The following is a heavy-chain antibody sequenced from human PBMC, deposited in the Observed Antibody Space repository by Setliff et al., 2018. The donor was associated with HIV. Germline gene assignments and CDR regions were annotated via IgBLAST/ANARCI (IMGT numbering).Heavy chain of an antibody. CDR3: ARGTLGRHFFDY. Sequence: ASVKVSCKGSGFIFGDYYMHWVQLAPGQGLEWMGWISPKTGATKYAEKFQGRVTMTSDTSTSTADMELFRLTSDDTAMYYCARGTLGRHFFDYWGLGTLVTVSS. CDR1: GFIFGDYY. CDR2: ISPKTGAT. V-gene: IGHV1-2*02. D-gene: IGHD7-27*01. J-gene: IGHJ4*02.